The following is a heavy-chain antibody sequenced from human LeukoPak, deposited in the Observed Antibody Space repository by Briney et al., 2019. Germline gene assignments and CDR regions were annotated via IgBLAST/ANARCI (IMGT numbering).Heavy chain of an antibody. CDR2: IYYSGST. V-gene: IGHV4-59*01. Sequence: SETLSLTCTVSGGSISSYYWSWIRQPPGKGLEWIGYIYYSGSTNYNPSLKSRVTISVDTSKNQFSLKLSSVTAADTAVYYCVGLYSSARFDPWGQGTLVTVSS. CDR3: VGLYSSARFDP. J-gene: IGHJ5*02. D-gene: IGHD6-19*01. CDR1: GGSISSYY.